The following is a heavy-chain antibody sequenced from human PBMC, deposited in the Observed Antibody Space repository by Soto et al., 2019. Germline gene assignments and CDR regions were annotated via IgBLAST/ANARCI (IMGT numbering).Heavy chain of an antibody. Sequence: GGSLRLSCAASGFTFSSYALHWFRQAPGKGLEWVAVISSDGNNKYYADSVKGRFTISRDNSNNTLYLQMYSLRVDDTAIFYCAKDSRSVFWGCFSRYDHWGHRTPVTV. V-gene: IGHV3-30-3*01. CDR3: AKDSRSVFWGCFSRYDH. D-gene: IGHD3-3*01. J-gene: IGHJ4*01. CDR1: GFTFSSYA. CDR2: ISSDGNNK.